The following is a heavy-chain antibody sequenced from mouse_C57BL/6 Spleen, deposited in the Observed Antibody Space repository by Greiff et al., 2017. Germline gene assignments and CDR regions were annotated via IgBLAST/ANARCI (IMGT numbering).Heavy chain of an antibody. CDR3: ARGDDYAAMDY. CDR2: IDPSDSYT. V-gene: IGHV1-69*01. D-gene: IGHD2-4*01. J-gene: IGHJ4*01. CDR1: GYTFTSYW. Sequence: QVHVKQPGAELVMPGASVKLSCKASGYTFTSYWMHWVKQRPGQGLEWIGEIDPSDSYTNYNQKFKGKSTLTVDKSSSTAYMQLSSLTSEDSAVYYCARGDDYAAMDYWGQGTSVTVSS.